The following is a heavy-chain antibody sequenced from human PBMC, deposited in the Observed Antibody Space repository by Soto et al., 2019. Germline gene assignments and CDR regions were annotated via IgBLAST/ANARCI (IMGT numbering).Heavy chain of an antibody. J-gene: IGHJ4*02. Sequence: PSETLSLTXTVSGGSISSYYWSWIRQPPGKGLEWIGYIYYSGSTNYNPSLKSRVTISVDTSKNQFSLKLSSVTAADTAVYYCARMARIAAAVYWGQGTLVTVSS. CDR3: ARMARIAAAVY. CDR2: IYYSGST. V-gene: IGHV4-59*01. CDR1: GGSISSYY. D-gene: IGHD6-13*01.